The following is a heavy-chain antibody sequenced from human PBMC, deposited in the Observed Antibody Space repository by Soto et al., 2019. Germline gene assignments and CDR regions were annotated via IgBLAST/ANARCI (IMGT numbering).Heavy chain of an antibody. D-gene: IGHD2-2*01. V-gene: IGHV1-69*01. CDR1: GGTFSSYA. CDR2: SIPIFGTA. J-gene: IGHJ6*02. CDR3: ARARGYCSSTSCPREVYYYYGMDV. Sequence: QVQLVQSGAEVKKPGSSVKVSCKASGGTFSSYAISWVRQAPGQGLEWMGGSIPIFGTASYAKKFQGRVTITADDSTSTAYMELSSLRSEDTAVYYCARARGYCSSTSCPREVYYYYGMDVWGQGTTVTVSS.